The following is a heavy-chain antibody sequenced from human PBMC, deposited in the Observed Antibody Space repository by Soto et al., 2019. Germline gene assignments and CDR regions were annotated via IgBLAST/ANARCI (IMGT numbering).Heavy chain of an antibody. CDR3: AVLGRGCTTNSYFDS. V-gene: IGHV4-39*01. J-gene: IGHJ4*02. Sequence: QFHLQESGPGLVKPSETLSLTCSVSNGSISSTNYYWGWIRQPPGRGLEWIGSISYSGTTYYNPSLTTRNSISVATSKNQFSLKLSSVTAADTALYYCAVLGRGCTTNSYFDSWGQGTLVTVSS. CDR1: NGSISSTNYY. D-gene: IGHD2-8*01. CDR2: ISYSGTT.